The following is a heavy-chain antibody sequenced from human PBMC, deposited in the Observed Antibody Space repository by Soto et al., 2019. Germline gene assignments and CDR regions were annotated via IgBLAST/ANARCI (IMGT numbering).Heavy chain of an antibody. D-gene: IGHD2-2*01. CDR1: GYTFTSYA. CDR3: ARHLVPYQDYYYYGMDV. CDR2: INAGNGNT. Sequence: QVQLVQSGAEEKKPGASVKVSCKASGYTFTSYAMHWVRQAPGQRLEWMGWINAGNGNTKYSQKFQGRVTITRDTSASTAYMELSSLRSEDTAVYYCARHLVPYQDYYYYGMDVWGQGTTVTVSS. V-gene: IGHV1-3*05. J-gene: IGHJ6*02.